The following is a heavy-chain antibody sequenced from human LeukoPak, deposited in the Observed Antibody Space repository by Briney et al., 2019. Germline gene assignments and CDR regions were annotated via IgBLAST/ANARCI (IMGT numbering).Heavy chain of an antibody. D-gene: IGHD6-19*01. J-gene: IGHJ4*02. V-gene: IGHV3-66*01. CDR3: AKDLSSGWYPYYFDF. CDR1: GFTVSSNY. CDR2: IYSGGST. Sequence: PGGSLRLSCAASGFTVSSNYMSWVRQAPGKGLEWVSFIYSGGSTYYADSVKGRFTISRDNSKNALYLQMDSLRAEDTAVYYCAKDLSSGWYPYYFDFWGRGTLVTVSS.